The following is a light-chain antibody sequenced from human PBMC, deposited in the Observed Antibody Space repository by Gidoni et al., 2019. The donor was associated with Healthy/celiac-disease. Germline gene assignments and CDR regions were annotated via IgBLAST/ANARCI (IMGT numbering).Light chain of an antibody. Sequence: GTLSCRASQSVSSSYLAWYQQKPSQAPRLLIYGVSSRATGIPDRFSGGGSGTDFTLTISRLEPEDFAVYYCQQYGSSPCSFGQGTKLEIK. CDR2: GVS. V-gene: IGKV3-20*01. CDR3: QQYGSSPCS. J-gene: IGKJ2*04. CDR1: QSVSSSY.